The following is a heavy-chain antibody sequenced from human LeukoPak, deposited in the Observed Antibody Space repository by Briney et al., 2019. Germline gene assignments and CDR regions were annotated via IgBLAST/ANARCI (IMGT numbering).Heavy chain of an antibody. V-gene: IGHV4-59*12. CDR2: IYYSGST. D-gene: IGHD3-10*01. J-gene: IGHJ4*02. CDR3: ARDNGGFDY. Sequence: SETLSLTCTVSGGSISSYYWSWIRQPPGKGLEWIGYIYYSGSTNYNPSLKSRVTISVDTSKNQFSLKLSSVTVADTAVYYCARDNGGFDYWGQGTLVTVSS. CDR1: GGSISSYY.